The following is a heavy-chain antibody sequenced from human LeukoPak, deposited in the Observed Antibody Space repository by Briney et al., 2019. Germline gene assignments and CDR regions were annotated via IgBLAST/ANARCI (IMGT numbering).Heavy chain of an antibody. Sequence: SETLSLTCTVSGGSISSYYWSWIQQPPGKGLEWIGYIYYSGSTNYNPSLRSRVTISADTSKNQFSLKLSSVTAADTAVYYCASTPRRGGSLNYWGQGTLVTVSS. V-gene: IGHV4-59*01. CDR1: GGSISSYY. D-gene: IGHD1-26*01. CDR2: IYYSGST. J-gene: IGHJ4*02. CDR3: ASTPRRGGSLNY.